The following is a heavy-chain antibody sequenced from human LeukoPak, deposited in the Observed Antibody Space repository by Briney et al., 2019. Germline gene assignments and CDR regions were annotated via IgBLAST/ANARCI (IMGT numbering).Heavy chain of an antibody. D-gene: IGHD5-12*01. V-gene: IGHV1-69*05. CDR1: GGTFSSYA. CDR2: IIPIFGTA. J-gene: IGHJ5*02. CDR3: ARGGVDIVAKRWFDP. Sequence: SVKVSCKASGGTFSSYAISWVRQAPGQGLEWMGGIIPIFGTANYAQKFHGRVTITTDESTSTAYMDLSSLRSEDTAVYYCARGGVDIVAKRWFDPWGQGTLVTVSS.